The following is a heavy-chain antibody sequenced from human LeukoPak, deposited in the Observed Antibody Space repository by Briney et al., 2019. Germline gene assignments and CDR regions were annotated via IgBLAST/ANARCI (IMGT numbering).Heavy chain of an antibody. Sequence: GRSLRLSCAASGITFSRSAMHWVRQAPGKGLEWVAIISYDGTNKYYLDSVKGRFTISRDNSKNTLYLQMDSLRAEDTAVYYCTRGAAPGLATTSGTYFDSWGQGTLVTVSS. D-gene: IGHD5-12*01. CDR3: TRGAAPGLATTSGTYFDS. J-gene: IGHJ4*02. CDR1: GITFSRSA. V-gene: IGHV3-30*04. CDR2: ISYDGTNK.